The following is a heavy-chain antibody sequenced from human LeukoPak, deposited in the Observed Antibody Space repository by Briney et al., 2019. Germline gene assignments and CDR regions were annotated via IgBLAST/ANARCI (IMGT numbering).Heavy chain of an antibody. V-gene: IGHV3-48*04. CDR1: GFTFSSHS. D-gene: IGHD2-15*01. Sequence: GGSLRLSCAASGFTFSSHSMDWVRQAPGKGLEWISYISTTSVTIYYADSVKGRFTTSRDNANNSLSLQMSSLRAEDTAVYYCATEVAGGHDYWGQGTLVTVSS. J-gene: IGHJ4*02. CDR2: ISTTSVTI. CDR3: ATEVAGGHDY.